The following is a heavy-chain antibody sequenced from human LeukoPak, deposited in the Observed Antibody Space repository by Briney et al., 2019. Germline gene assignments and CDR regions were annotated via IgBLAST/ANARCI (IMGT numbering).Heavy chain of an antibody. Sequence: SATLSLTCAVYGGSSSGYYWSWIRQPPGKGLEWIVEINDSGSTNYNPSFKGRVTISVDTSKNHSSLKPSSVTAADTAVYYCARAVEMVTTVGDAFDIGGQGIMVTVPS. CDR1: GGSSSGYY. J-gene: IGHJ3*02. D-gene: IGHD5-24*01. CDR3: ARAVEMVTTVGDAFDI. CDR2: INDSGST. V-gene: IGHV4-34*01.